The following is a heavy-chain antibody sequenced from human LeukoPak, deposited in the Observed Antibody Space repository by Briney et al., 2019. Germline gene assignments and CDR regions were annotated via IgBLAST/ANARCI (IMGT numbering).Heavy chain of an antibody. CDR2: ISSSSSYI. V-gene: IGHV3-21*01. Sequence: GGSLRLSCAASGFTFSSYSMNWVRQAPGKGLEWVSSISSSSSYIYYADSMKGRFTISRDNAKNSLYLQMNSLRAEDTAVYYCARDNRIVGVYAPPYYFDYWGQGTLVTVSS. CDR1: GFTFSSYS. D-gene: IGHD1-26*01. CDR3: ARDNRIVGVYAPPYYFDY. J-gene: IGHJ4*02.